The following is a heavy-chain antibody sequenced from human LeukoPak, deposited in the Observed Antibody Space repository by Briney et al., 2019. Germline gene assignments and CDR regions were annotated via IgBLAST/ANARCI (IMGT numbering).Heavy chain of an antibody. V-gene: IGHV3-23*01. CDR1: GFTFSSYA. CDR2: ISGSGGST. J-gene: IGHJ4*02. Sequence: HPGGSLRLSCAASGFTFSSYAMSWVRQAPGKGLEWVSAISGSGGSTYYADSVKGRFTISRDNSKNTLYLQMNSLRAEDTAVYYCARGLYYDSSGYYFPFGYWGQGTLVTVSS. D-gene: IGHD3-22*01. CDR3: ARGLYYDSSGYYFPFGY.